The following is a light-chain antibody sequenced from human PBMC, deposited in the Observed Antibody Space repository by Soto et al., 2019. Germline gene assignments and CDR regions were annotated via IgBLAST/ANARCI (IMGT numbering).Light chain of an antibody. Sequence: EIVLTQSPATLSLSPGERATLSCRASQSISSNLAWYQHKPGQAPRLLIYDTSTRATGIPARFSGSGSGTDFTLTISSLEPEDFAVYYCQQRGIRPLMYTFGQGTKLEIK. V-gene: IGKV3-11*01. J-gene: IGKJ2*01. CDR1: QSISSN. CDR2: DTS. CDR3: QQRGIRPLMYT.